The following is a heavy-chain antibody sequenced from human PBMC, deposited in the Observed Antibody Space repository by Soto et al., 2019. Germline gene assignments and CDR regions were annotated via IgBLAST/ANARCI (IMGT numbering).Heavy chain of an antibody. J-gene: IGHJ4*02. CDR3: ARDQVGGVFDY. V-gene: IGHV3-33*01. CDR2: IWYDGSNK. Sequence: QVQLVESGGGVVQPGRSLRLSCATSGFTFSSYGMHWVRQAPGKGMEWVALIWYDGSNKYYADSVKGRFTISRDNPKNSLDLKMTSLRAEDTAVYYCARDQVGGVFDYWGQGTLVTVSS. CDR1: GFTFSSYG. D-gene: IGHD2-8*01.